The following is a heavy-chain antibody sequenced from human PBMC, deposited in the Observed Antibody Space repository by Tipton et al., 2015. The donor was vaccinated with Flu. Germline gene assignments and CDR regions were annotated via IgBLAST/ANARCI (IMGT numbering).Heavy chain of an antibody. D-gene: IGHD4-11*01. CDR2: VDEDGTGT. V-gene: IGHV3-74*01. J-gene: IGHJ6*03. CDR1: GFTFSSHL. Sequence: SLRLSCAASGFTFSSHLMHWVRQVPGKGLFWVARVDEDGTGTTYADSVKGRFSISRDNAKNTMYLDMNSLRAEDAAVYYCARDYSDYYNLMDVWGKGTTVTVSS. CDR3: ARDYSDYYNLMDV.